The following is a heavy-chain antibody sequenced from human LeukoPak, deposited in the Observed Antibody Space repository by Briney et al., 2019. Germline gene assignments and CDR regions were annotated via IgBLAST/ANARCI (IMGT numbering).Heavy chain of an antibody. CDR3: ASSVTYYDFWSGYPDAFDI. CDR2: IIPIFGTA. J-gene: IGHJ3*02. Sequence: SVKVSCKASGGTFSSYAISWVRQAPGQGLEWMGGIIPIFGTANYAQKFQGRVTITADESTSTAYMELSSLRSEDTAVYYCASSVTYYDFWSGYPDAFDIWGQGTMVTVSS. V-gene: IGHV1-69*13. CDR1: GGTFSSYA. D-gene: IGHD3-3*01.